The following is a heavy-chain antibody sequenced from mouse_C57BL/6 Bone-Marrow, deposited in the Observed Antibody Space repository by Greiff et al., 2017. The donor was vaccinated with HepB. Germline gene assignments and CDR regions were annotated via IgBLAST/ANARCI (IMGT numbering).Heavy chain of an antibody. V-gene: IGHV5-4*01. CDR2: ISDGGSYT. D-gene: IGHD2-2*01. J-gene: IGHJ4*01. CDR3: ARDRGYDEDYAMDY. Sequence: DVMLVESGGGLVKPGGSLKLSCAASGFTFSSYAMSWVRQTPEKRLEWVATISDGGSYTYYPDNVKGRFTISRDNAKNNLYLQMSHLKSEDTAMYYCARDRGYDEDYAMDYWGQGTSVTVSS. CDR1: GFTFSSYA.